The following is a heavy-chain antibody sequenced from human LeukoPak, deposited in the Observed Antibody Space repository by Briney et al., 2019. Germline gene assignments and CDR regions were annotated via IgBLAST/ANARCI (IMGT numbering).Heavy chain of an antibody. Sequence: SETLSLTCTVSGGSISSGGYYWSWIRQHPGKGLEWIGYIYYSGSTYYNPSLKSRVTISVDTSKNQFSLKLSSVTAADTAVYYCASWDSSSWWEAGYWGQGTLVTVSS. D-gene: IGHD6-13*01. J-gene: IGHJ4*02. CDR1: GGSISSGGYY. CDR3: ASWDSSSWWEAGY. CDR2: IYYSGST. V-gene: IGHV4-31*03.